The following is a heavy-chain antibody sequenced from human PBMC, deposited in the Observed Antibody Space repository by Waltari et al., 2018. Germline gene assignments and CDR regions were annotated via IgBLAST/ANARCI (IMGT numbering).Heavy chain of an antibody. CDR1: GGSISSGDYY. CDR3: ARGITVAALDT. J-gene: IGHJ5*02. V-gene: IGHV4-30-4*08. D-gene: IGHD2-15*01. CDR2: ISYTGTT. Sequence: QVQLQESGPGLVKPSPTLSLTCTVPGGSISSGDYYWSWIRQPPGKVMEWIGYISYTGTTHYSPSLRSRVIMSIDTSKTQFSLKLSSVTAADTALYFCARGITVAALDTWGQGTLVTVSS.